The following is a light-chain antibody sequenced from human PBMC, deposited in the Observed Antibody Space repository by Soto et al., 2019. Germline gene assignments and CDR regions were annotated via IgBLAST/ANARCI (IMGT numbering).Light chain of an antibody. CDR1: QSISSY. J-gene: IGKJ2*01. CDR3: QQSYSTPRAT. V-gene: IGKV1-39*01. Sequence: SQMTQSPSSLSASVGDRVTITCRASQSISSYLNWYQQKPGKAPKLLIYAASSLQSGVPSRFSGSGSGTDFTLTISSLQPEYFATYYCQQSYSTPRATFGQGTKLEIK. CDR2: AAS.